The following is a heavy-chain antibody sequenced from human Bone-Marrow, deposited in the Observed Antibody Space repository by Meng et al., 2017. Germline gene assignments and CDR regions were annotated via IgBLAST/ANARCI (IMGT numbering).Heavy chain of an antibody. V-gene: IGHV3-64*01. CDR3: AGSYSSGWYFSSAYFDY. CDR1: GFTFSSYA. Sequence: GESLKISCAASGFTFSSYAMHWVRQAPGKGLEYVSAISSNGGSTYYANSVKGKFTISRDNSKNTLYLQMGSLRAEDMAVYYCAGSYSSGWYFSSAYFDYWGQGTLVTVSS. CDR2: ISSNGGST. J-gene: IGHJ4*02. D-gene: IGHD6-19*01.